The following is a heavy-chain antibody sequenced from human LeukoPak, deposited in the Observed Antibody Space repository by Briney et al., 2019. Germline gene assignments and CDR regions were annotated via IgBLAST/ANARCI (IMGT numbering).Heavy chain of an antibody. CDR1: GYTFTSYY. D-gene: IGHD2-15*01. V-gene: IGHV1-46*01. J-gene: IGHJ6*03. CDR3: AGSGGSCPGPRCYMDV. CDR2: INPSGGST. Sequence: ASVKVSCKASGYTFTSYYMHWVRQAPGQGLEWMGIINPSGGSTSYAQKFQGRVTMTRDMSTSTVYMELSSLRSEDTAVYYCAGSGGSCPGPRCYMDVRGKGTTVTVSS.